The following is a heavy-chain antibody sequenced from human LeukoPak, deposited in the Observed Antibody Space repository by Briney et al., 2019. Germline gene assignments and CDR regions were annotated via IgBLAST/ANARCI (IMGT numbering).Heavy chain of an antibody. CDR2: IYPGDSDT. CDR3: AKSLVATISSFDY. V-gene: IGHV5-51*01. D-gene: IGHD5-12*01. Sequence: GESLKISCKGSGYSFTSYWIGWVRQMPGKGLEWMGIIYPGDSDTRYSPSFQGQVTISADKSISTAYLQWSSLKASDTAMYHCAKSLVATISSFDYWGQGTLVTVSS. CDR1: GYSFTSYW. J-gene: IGHJ4*02.